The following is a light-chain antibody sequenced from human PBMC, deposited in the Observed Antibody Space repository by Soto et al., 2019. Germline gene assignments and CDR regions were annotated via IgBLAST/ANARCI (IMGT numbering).Light chain of an antibody. Sequence: DLQMTQSPSSVSASVGDRVTITCRASQDISSKLVWYQQKPGTAPNLLVYDASTLQSGVPSRFSGSGSGTDFTLTISSLQPEDFATYYCQQDNSFPITFGQGTRLEIE. CDR2: DAS. CDR3: QQDNSFPIT. CDR1: QDISSK. J-gene: IGKJ5*01. V-gene: IGKV1-12*01.